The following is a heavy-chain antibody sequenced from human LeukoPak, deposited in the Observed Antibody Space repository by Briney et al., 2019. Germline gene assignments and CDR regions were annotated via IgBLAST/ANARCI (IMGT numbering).Heavy chain of an antibody. CDR2: ISAYNGNT. V-gene: IGHV1-18*01. J-gene: IGHJ6*02. CDR1: GYTFTSYG. CDR3: AREGRDSSSWPFYYYYYGMDV. Sequence: ASVKVSCKASGYTFTSYGISWVRQAPGQGLEWMGWISAYNGNTNYAQKLQGRVTMTTDTSTSTAYMELRSLRSDDTAVYYCAREGRDSSSWPFYYYYYGMDVWGQGTTVTVSS. D-gene: IGHD6-13*01.